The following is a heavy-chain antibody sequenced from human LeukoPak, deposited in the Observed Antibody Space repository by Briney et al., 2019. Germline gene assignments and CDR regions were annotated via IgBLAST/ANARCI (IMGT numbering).Heavy chain of an antibody. D-gene: IGHD3-22*01. CDR2: ISAYNGNT. J-gene: IGHJ5*02. CDR1: GYTFTSYG. V-gene: IGHV1-18*01. Sequence: ASEKVSCKASGYTFTSYGMSWVRQAPGQGLEWMGWISAYNGNTHYEQKLQGRVTMTTDTSTSTAYMELRSLRSDDTAVYYCARDEARYSSGYYPNWFDPWGQGTLVTVSS. CDR3: ARDEARYSSGYYPNWFDP.